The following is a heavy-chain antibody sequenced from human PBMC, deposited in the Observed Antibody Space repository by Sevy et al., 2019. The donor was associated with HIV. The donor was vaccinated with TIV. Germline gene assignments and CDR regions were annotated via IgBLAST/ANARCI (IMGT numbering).Heavy chain of an antibody. J-gene: IGHJ4*02. CDR3: ARDLEFYDYGDYGPAFMPDY. CDR2: IWFDGSNT. Sequence: GGSLRLSCAASGFTFSTYGMHWVRQAPGKGLEWVAVIWFDGSNTYYADSVKGRFTISRGIAKNTLHLQMNSLRVEDTAVYYCARDLEFYDYGDYGPAFMPDYWGQGTLVTVSS. V-gene: IGHV3-33*01. CDR1: GFTFSTYG. D-gene: IGHD4-17*01.